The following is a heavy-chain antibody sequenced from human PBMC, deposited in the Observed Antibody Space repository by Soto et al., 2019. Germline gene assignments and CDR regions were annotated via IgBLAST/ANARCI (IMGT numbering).Heavy chain of an antibody. V-gene: IGHV3-21*01. D-gene: IGHD6-19*01. CDR1: GFTFSSYA. J-gene: IGHJ4*02. CDR2: ISSISSYM. CDR3: ARPYPSGWYRFDS. Sequence: GGSLRLSCEASGFTFSSYAMNWVRQAPGKGLEWVSCISSISSYMYYADSVRGRFTISRDNAKNSLYLQMNSLRAEDTAVYYCARPYPSGWYRFDSWGQGTLVTVSS.